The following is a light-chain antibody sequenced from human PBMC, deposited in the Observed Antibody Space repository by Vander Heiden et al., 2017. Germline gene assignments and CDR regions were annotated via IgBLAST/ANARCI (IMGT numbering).Light chain of an antibody. J-gene: IGLJ2*01. CDR3: SSYTSSSTLV. V-gene: IGLV2-14*01. CDR1: SSDVGGYNY. Sequence: QSALTQPASASGSPGQSITISCTGTSSDVGGYNYVSWYQQHPGKAPELMIYEVSNRPSGVSNRFSGCKSGNTASLTISGLQAEDEADYYCSSYTSSSTLVFGGGTKLTVL. CDR2: EVS.